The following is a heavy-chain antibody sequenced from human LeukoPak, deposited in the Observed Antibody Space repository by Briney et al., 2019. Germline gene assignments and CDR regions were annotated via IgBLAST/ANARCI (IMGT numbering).Heavy chain of an antibody. V-gene: IGHV3-48*04. D-gene: IGHD6-13*01. CDR2: ISSGSGTI. J-gene: IGHJ4*02. CDR1: GFTFRSYS. CDR3: ATPLIAAAGTYTPQPERGDDY. Sequence: PGGSLRLSCAASGFTFRSYSMNWVRQAPGKGLEWVSYISSGSGTIYYADPAKGRFTISRDNAKNSLYLQMNSLSAEDTAVYYCATPLIAAAGTYTPQPERGDDYWGQGTLVTVSS.